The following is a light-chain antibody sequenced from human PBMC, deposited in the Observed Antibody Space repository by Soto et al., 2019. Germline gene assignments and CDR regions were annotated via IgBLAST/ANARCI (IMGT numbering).Light chain of an antibody. V-gene: IGKV3-20*01. CDR1: QSISSSY. J-gene: IGKJ1*01. Sequence: ERVLTQSPGTLSLSPGERATLSCRASQSISSSYLAWYQQKPGQAPRPLIYGASSRATGIPDRFSGSGSGTDFTLTISRLEPEDFAVYYCQQYVSSPWTFGQGTKVDIK. CDR3: QQYVSSPWT. CDR2: GAS.